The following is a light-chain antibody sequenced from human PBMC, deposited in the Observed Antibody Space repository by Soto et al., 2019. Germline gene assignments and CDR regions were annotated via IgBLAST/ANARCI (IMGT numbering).Light chain of an antibody. V-gene: IGKV3-15*01. CDR3: QHYNYWPYT. J-gene: IGKJ2*01. Sequence: EIVVAQSPATLSLSQRERATLSCRASQTIDNTLAWYQRKPGQAPRLLIYDASTRATGVPARFSGSGSGTDFTLTISSLQSEDFAVYYCQHYNYWPYTVGQGGKVAIK. CDR1: QTIDNT. CDR2: DAS.